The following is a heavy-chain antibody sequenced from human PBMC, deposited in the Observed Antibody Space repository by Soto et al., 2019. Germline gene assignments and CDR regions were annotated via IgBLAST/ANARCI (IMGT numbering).Heavy chain of an antibody. V-gene: IGHV5-51*01. CDR2: IYPGDSDT. CDR1: GYSFTSYW. J-gene: IGHJ6*02. CDR3: ASRIDSNRYYYGMDV. D-gene: IGHD4-4*01. Sequence: RESLKISCKGSGYSFTSYWIGWVRQMPGKGLEWMGIIYPGDSDTRYSPSFQGQVTISADKSISTAYLQWSSLKASDTAMYYCASRIDSNRYYYGMDVWGQGTTVTVSS.